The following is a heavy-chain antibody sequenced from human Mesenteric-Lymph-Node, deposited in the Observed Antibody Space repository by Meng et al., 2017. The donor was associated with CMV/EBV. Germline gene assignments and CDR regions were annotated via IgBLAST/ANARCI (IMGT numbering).Heavy chain of an antibody. Sequence: GESLKISCAASGFNFNIYAFHWVRQAPGKGLEWVAVTSYDAKNKYYADSVKGRFTISRDNAKNSLYLQMNSLRAEDTAVYYCARDPSDRGRLQTAFDPWGQGTLVTVSS. V-gene: IGHV3-30*04. J-gene: IGHJ5*02. D-gene: IGHD3-16*01. CDR2: TSYDAKNK. CDR3: ARDPSDRGRLQTAFDP. CDR1: GFNFNIYA.